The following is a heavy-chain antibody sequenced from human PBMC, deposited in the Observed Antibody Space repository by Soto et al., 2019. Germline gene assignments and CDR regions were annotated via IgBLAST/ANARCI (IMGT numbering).Heavy chain of an antibody. V-gene: IGHV3-30*18. CDR1: GFTFSSYG. Sequence: PGGSLRLSCAASGFTFSSYGMHWVRQAPGKGLEWVAVISYDGSNKYYADSVKGRFTISRDNSKNTLYLQMNSLRAEDTAVYYCEKDARSSWYGYYYGVDVWGQGTTVTVS. D-gene: IGHD6-13*01. CDR3: EKDARSSWYGYYYGVDV. J-gene: IGHJ6*02. CDR2: ISYDGSNK.